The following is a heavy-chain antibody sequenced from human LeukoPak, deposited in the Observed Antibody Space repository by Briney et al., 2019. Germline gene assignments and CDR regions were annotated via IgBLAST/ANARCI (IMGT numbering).Heavy chain of an antibody. CDR2: ISETSSHT. CDR3: ARDRAVKARIGGMDV. V-gene: IGHV3-21*06. J-gene: IGHJ6*02. D-gene: IGHD5-12*01. CDR1: TFTFSGYS. Sequence: GGSLRLSCAASTFTFSGYSMNWVRQAPGKGLEWVSYISETSSHTYYADSVKGRFTISRDNVKNSLYLQMNSLRAEDTAIYYCARDRAVKARIGGMDVWGQGTTVIVSS.